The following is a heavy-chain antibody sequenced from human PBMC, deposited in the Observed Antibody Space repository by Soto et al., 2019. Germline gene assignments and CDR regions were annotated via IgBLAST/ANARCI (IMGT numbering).Heavy chain of an antibody. CDR3: ARVSGPTMVYAPWYFDL. D-gene: IGHD2-8*01. J-gene: IGHJ2*01. Sequence: GGSLRLSCAASGFTFSSYWMSWVRQAPGKGLEWVANIKQDGSEKYYVDSVKGRFTISRDNAKNSLYLQMNSLRAEDTAVYYCARVSGPTMVYAPWYFDLWGRGTLVTVSS. V-gene: IGHV3-7*01. CDR2: IKQDGSEK. CDR1: GFTFSSYW.